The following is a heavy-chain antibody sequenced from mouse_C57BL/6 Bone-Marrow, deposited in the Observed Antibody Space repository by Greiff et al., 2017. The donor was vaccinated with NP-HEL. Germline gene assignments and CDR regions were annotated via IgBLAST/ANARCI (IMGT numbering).Heavy chain of an antibody. J-gene: IGHJ4*01. CDR1: GFNIKDDY. V-gene: IGHV14-4*01. D-gene: IGHD4-1*01. CDR3: TNWYYAMDY. CDR2: IDPENGDT. Sequence: EVQGVESGAELVRPGASVKLSCTASGFNIKDDYMHWVKQRPEQGLEWIGWIDPENGDTEYASKFQGKATITADTSSNTAYLQLSSLTSEDTAVYYCTNWYYAMDYWGQGTSVTVSS.